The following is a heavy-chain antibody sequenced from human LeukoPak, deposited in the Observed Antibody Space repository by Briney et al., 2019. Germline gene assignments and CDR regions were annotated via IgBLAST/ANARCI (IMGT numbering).Heavy chain of an antibody. CDR3: ARDPPGTGFDY. D-gene: IGHD3-10*01. V-gene: IGHV3-48*03. Sequence: GGSPRLSCAASGFTFSSYEMNWVRQAPGKGLEWVSYISSSGSTIYYADSVKGRFTISRDNAKNSLYLQMNSLRAEDTAVYYCARDPPGTGFDYWGQGTLVTVSS. CDR2: ISSSGSTI. CDR1: GFTFSSYE. J-gene: IGHJ4*02.